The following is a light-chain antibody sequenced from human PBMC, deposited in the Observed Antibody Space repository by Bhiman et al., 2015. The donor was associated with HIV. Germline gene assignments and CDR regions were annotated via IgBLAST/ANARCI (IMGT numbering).Light chain of an antibody. Sequence: QSALTQPASVSGSPGQSITISCTGTSSDVGGYNYVSWYQHHPGKAPKVMIYEVNKRPSGVSDRFSGSKSGNTASLTISGLRAEDESDYYCSSYTSTSTFVFGPGTKVTVL. J-gene: IGLJ1*01. CDR3: SSYTSTSTFV. CDR2: EVN. CDR1: SSDVGGYNY. V-gene: IGLV2-14*01.